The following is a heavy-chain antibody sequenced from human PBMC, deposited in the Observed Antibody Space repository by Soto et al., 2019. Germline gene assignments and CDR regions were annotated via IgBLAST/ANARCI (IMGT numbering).Heavy chain of an antibody. J-gene: IGHJ3*01. V-gene: IGHV3-53*01. CDR3: ARDPEYYYDSSGYYYGSNQAS. CDR2: IYSGGST. CDR1: GFTVSSNY. D-gene: IGHD3-22*01. Sequence: GGSLRLSCAASGFTVSSNYMSWVRRAPGKGLEWVSVIYSGGSTYYADSVKGRFTISRDNSKNTLYLQMNSLRAEDTAVYYCARDPEYYYDSSGYYYGSNQASWGQGTMVTVSS.